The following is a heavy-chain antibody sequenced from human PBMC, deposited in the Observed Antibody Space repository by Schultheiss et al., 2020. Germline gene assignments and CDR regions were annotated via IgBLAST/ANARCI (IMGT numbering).Heavy chain of an antibody. D-gene: IGHD4-17*01. Sequence: GGSLRLSCAASGFTFSSYAMSWVRQAPGKGLEWVAVISYDESNKYYADSVKGRFTISRDNSKNTLYLQMNSLRAEDTALYHCARGGGDYEDPGFDYWGQGTLVTVSS. J-gene: IGHJ4*02. CDR1: GFTFSSYA. V-gene: IGHV3-33*08. CDR2: ISYDESNK. CDR3: ARGGGDYEDPGFDY.